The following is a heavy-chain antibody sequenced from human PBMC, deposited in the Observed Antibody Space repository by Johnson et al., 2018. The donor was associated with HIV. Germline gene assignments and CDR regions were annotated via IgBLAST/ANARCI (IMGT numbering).Heavy chain of an antibody. V-gene: IGHV3-7*02. D-gene: IGHD3-3*01. J-gene: IGHJ3*02. CDR2: ISQDGSKK. CDR1: GFTFTYYW. CDR3: ARGGWEWLLDDAFDI. Sequence: VQLVESGGGLVQPGGSLRLSCEVSGFTFTYYWMSWVRQSPGKGLEWVANISQDGSKKYYVDSVKGRFTISRDNAKNSLYLQVNSLRAEDAAVYFCARGGWEWLLDDAFDIWGQGTMVTVSS.